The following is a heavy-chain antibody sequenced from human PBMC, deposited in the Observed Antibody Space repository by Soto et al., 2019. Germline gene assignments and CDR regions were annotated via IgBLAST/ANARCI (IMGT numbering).Heavy chain of an antibody. Sequence: ASVKVSCKASGYTFTGYYMHWVRQAPGQGLEWMGWINPNSGGTNYAQKFQGRATMTRDTSISTAYMELSRLRSDDTAVYYCASRASYDFWTGYVGLDYWGQGTLVTVSS. J-gene: IGHJ4*02. V-gene: IGHV1-2*02. CDR3: ASRASYDFWTGYVGLDY. D-gene: IGHD3-3*01. CDR2: INPNSGGT. CDR1: GYTFTGYY.